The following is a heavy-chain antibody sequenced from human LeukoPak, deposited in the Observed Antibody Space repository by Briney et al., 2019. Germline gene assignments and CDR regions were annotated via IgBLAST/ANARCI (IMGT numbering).Heavy chain of an antibody. V-gene: IGHV4-59*12. D-gene: IGHD1-26*01. CDR3: ARENTGSYREFDY. Sequence: SETLSLTCIVSGGSINNYYWSWIRQPPGKGLEWIGAVSFSGSTNYNPSLTSRVTISAATSNNQFSLKLSSVTAADTAVFYCARENTGSYREFDYWGQGTLVTVSS. CDR2: VSFSGST. J-gene: IGHJ4*02. CDR1: GGSINNYY.